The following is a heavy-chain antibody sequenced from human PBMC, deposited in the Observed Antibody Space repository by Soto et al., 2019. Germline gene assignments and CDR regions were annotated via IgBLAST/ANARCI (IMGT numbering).Heavy chain of an antibody. CDR3: ARGYSSGYYDY. D-gene: IGHD6-19*01. Sequence: QVQLVQSGAEVKKPGASVKVSCKASGDTSTIYGFSWVRQAPGQGLEWMGWISTYNGNTNYARNLQXXVTMTTDTSTNTAYMELRSLRSDDTAVYYCARGYSSGYYDYWGQGTLVTVSS. J-gene: IGHJ4*02. V-gene: IGHV1-18*01. CDR1: GDTSTIYG. CDR2: ISTYNGNT.